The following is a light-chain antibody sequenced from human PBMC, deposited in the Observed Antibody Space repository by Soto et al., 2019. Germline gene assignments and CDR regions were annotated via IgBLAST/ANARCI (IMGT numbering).Light chain of an antibody. CDR1: SSKIGSNT. V-gene: IGLV1-44*01. CDR3: VAWDDSLNGVA. J-gene: IGLJ2*01. Sequence: QSVLTQPPSASGTPGQRVTILCSGSSSKIGSNTVNWYQQLPGTAPKLLIYNNNQRPSGVPDRFSGSRSGASASLAISGLQSEDEAYYYCVAWDDSLNGVAFGGGTKVTVL. CDR2: NNN.